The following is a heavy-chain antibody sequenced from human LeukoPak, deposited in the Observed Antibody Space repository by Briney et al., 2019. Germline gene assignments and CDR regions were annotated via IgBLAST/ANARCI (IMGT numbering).Heavy chain of an antibody. J-gene: IGHJ5*02. V-gene: IGHV3-53*01. CDR2: VYIGGGT. Sequence: GGSLRLSCVVSGFSVRTTYMSWVRQAPGKGPEWVSVVYIGGGTDHADSVKGRFTISRDNSKNTLSLQMNSLRVEDTAVYYCARGRRRSSWYSIGEYPNWFDPWGQGTLVTVSS. CDR3: ARGRRRSSWYSIGEYPNWFDP. D-gene: IGHD6-13*01. CDR1: GFSVRTTY.